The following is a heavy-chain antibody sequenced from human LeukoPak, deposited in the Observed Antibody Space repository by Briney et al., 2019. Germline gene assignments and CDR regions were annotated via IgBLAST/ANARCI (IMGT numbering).Heavy chain of an antibody. CDR3: ARDREIPVQWFFDL. D-gene: IGHD1-26*01. Sequence: GGSLRLSCAASGFRFSSYWMSWVRQAPGKGLEWVANIKQDGSEKYYVDSVKGRFTISRDNTKNSLYLEMNSLRAEDTAVYYCARDREIPVQWFFDLWGRGTLVTVSS. V-gene: IGHV3-7*01. CDR1: GFRFSSYW. J-gene: IGHJ2*01. CDR2: IKQDGSEK.